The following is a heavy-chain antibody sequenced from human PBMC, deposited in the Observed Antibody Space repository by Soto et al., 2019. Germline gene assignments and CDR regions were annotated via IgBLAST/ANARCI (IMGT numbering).Heavy chain of an antibody. CDR3: ARGNALDV. J-gene: IGHJ3*01. CDR2: TYYRPKWFH. CDR1: GDSVSSDITS. D-gene: IGHD3-10*01. Sequence: QGQLQQSGPGLVKPSQTLSLTCAISGDSVSSDITSWNWIRQSPSRGLEWLGRTYYRPKWFHDYAAFVKSRITINPDTSKNQFSRELNSMTPEDTAVYYCARGNALDVWGQGTVVTVSS. V-gene: IGHV6-1*01.